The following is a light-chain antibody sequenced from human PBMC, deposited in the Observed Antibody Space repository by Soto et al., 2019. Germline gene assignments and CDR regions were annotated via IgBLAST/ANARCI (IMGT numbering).Light chain of an antibody. V-gene: IGLV2-23*01. J-gene: IGLJ1*01. CDR1: SSDVGSYNL. CDR2: EGS. Sequence: QSALTQPASVSGSAGQSITISCTGTSSDVGSYNLVSWYQQHPGKAPKLMIYEGSKWPSGVSNRFSGSKSGNTASLTISGLQAEDAADYYCCSYAGSSTLYVFRTGTKVTVL. CDR3: CSYAGSSTLYV.